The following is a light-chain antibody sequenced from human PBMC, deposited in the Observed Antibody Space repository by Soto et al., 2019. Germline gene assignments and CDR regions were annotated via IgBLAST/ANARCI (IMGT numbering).Light chain of an antibody. CDR2: DAS. V-gene: IGKV3-11*01. Sequence: EIVLTQSPATLSLSPGERATLSCRASQSVSSYLAWYQQKPGQAPRLLIYDASNRATGIPARFSGSGSGTDFTLTISSLEPEDFAVYYCQQRSNWPRGLTFGGGTKVDI. CDR1: QSVSSY. CDR3: QQRSNWPRGLT. J-gene: IGKJ4*01.